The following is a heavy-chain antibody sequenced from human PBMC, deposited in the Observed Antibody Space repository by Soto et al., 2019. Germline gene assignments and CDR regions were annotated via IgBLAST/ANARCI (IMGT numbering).Heavy chain of an antibody. Sequence: ASVKVSCKASGYTFTSYYMHWVRQAPGQGLEWMGIINPSGGSTSYAQKFQGRVTMTRDTSTSTVYMELSSLRSEDTAVYYCATGLAGLTLGVVSYYYGMDVWGQGTTVTVSS. CDR1: GYTFTSYY. J-gene: IGHJ6*02. CDR2: INPSGGST. CDR3: ATGLAGLTLGVVSYYYGMDV. V-gene: IGHV1-46*01. D-gene: IGHD3-3*01.